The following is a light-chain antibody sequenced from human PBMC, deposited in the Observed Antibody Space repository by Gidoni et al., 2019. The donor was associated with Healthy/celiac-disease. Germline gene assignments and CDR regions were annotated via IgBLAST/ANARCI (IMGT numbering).Light chain of an antibody. CDR2: AAY. CDR1: QGSRSV. V-gene: IGKV1-12*02. CDR3: QQANSFPFT. Sequence: DIQMTPTPSYVSESVGDSVTITGRASQGSRSVLAWYHQKPVKAPKLLIYAAYSLQSGVPSRFSGSGSGTDFTLTISSLQPEDFATYYCQQANSFPFTFGPGTKVDIK. J-gene: IGKJ3*01.